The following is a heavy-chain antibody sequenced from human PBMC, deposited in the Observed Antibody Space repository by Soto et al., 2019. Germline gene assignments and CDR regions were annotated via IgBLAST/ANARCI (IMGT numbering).Heavy chain of an antibody. V-gene: IGHV4-39*01. J-gene: IGHJ4*02. Sequence: PSETLSLTCSVSSASLSSSTYYWSWIRQPPGRGPEWIGSIYYSGNTYYKPSLKSRVSISIDTSRNQFSLKLTSVTAADTGGYDGASSTSFHYWGQGILVTVSS. CDR3: ASSTSFHY. CDR1: SASLSSSTYY. CDR2: IYYSGNT.